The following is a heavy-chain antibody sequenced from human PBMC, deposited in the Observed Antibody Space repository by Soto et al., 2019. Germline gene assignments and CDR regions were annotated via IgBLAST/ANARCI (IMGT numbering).Heavy chain of an antibody. CDR3: VRDRPLYFALDS. Sequence: GGALRLSCSASGFLVRTCSMTLVRQFPGKGLEWLAYINDVSDGIFYADSVKGRFTISRDNGRNSLFLHMTSLSDDDTAVYYCVRDRPLYFALDSWGQGTMVTVSP. CDR2: INDVSDGI. J-gene: IGHJ4*02. D-gene: IGHD3-16*01. CDR1: GFLVRTCS. V-gene: IGHV3-48*02.